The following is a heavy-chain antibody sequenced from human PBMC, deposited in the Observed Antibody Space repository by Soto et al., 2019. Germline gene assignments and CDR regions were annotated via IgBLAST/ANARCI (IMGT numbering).Heavy chain of an antibody. J-gene: IGHJ4*02. CDR2: IFYFGST. CDR3: ARHSPDFDWLSQFAY. CDR1: GGSISSYY. D-gene: IGHD3-9*01. Sequence: QVQLQESGPGLVKPSETLSLTCTVSGGSISSYYWSWIRQTPGKGLEWIGYIFYFGSTNYNPSLKSRFTLSIETSKNPWPLNLSPVTAADTAVYYCARHSPDFDWLSQFAYWGQGTLVTVSS. V-gene: IGHV4-59*08.